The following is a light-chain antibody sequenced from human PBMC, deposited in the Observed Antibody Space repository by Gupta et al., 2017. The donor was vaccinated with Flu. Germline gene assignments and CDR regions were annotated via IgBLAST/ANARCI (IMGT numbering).Light chain of an antibody. CDR1: SGSIASNY. CDR2: EDN. V-gene: IGLV6-57*01. J-gene: IGLJ1*01. CDR3: QSYDKSYQV. Sequence: NFMLTQPHSVSESRGKTVTISCTRSSGSIASNYVQWYQQRPGSSPTTVIYEDNQIPSGVPVRFSGSIDSSSNSASLTVFGLEAEDEADYYCQSYDKSYQVFGTGTRVTVL.